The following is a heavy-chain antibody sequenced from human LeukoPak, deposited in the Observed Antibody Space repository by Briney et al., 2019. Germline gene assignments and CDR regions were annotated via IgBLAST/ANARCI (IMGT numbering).Heavy chain of an antibody. D-gene: IGHD1-1*01. Sequence: SVKVSCKASGGSFSSHAVGWVRQAPGQGLEWLGGTIPLFGTTRYAQKFQGRVTITTDESTRTAYMDLSSLTSEDTAVYYCAGGSWDDVGYYYYYYMDVWGKGSTVTVSS. V-gene: IGHV1-69*05. CDR3: AGGSWDDVGYYYYYYMDV. CDR1: GGSFSSHA. J-gene: IGHJ6*03. CDR2: TIPLFGTT.